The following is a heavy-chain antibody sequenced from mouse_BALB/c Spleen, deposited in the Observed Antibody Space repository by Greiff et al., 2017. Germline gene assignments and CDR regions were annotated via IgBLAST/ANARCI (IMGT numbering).Heavy chain of an antibody. CDR2: IRNKANGYTT. J-gene: IGHJ3*01. CDR1: GFTFTDYY. CDR3: ARDNGWPWFAY. D-gene: IGHD2-3*01. Sequence: DVKLVESGGGLVQPGGSLRLSCVTSGFTFTDYYMSWVRQPPGKALEWLGFIRNKANGYTTEYSASVKGRFTISRDNSQSILYLQMNTLRAEDSATYYCARDNGWPWFAYWGQGTLVTVSA. V-gene: IGHV7-3*02.